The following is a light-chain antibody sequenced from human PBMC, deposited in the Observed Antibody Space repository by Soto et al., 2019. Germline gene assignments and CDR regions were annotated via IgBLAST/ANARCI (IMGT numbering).Light chain of an antibody. J-gene: IGKJ5*01. Sequence: IVLTQSPATLSLSPWERATLSCRASQSVSSYLAWYQQKPGHAPRLLIYGASSRATGIPDRFSGSWSGTDFTLTISRLEPEDFAVYYCQQYGSSITFGQGTRLEIK. CDR3: QQYGSSIT. V-gene: IGKV3-20*01. CDR1: QSVSSY. CDR2: GAS.